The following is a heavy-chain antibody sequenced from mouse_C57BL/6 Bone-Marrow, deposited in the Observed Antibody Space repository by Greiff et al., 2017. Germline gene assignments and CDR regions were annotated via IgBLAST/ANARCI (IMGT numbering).Heavy chain of an antibody. CDR2: ISAGGSYT. V-gene: IGHV5-4*01. Sequence: EVMLVESGGGLVKPGGSLKLSCAASGFTFSSYAMSWVRQTPEKRLEWVATISAGGSYTYYPDNVKGRFTISRDNAKNNLYLQMSHLKSEDTAMYYCARDDAWFAYWGQGTLVTVSA. CDR1: GFTFSSYA. CDR3: ARDDAWFAY. J-gene: IGHJ3*01.